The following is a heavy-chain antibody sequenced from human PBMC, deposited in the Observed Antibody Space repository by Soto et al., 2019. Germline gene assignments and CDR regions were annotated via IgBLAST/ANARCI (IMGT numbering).Heavy chain of an antibody. CDR3: AKVKESYDFWSGYSDAFDI. J-gene: IGHJ3*02. V-gene: IGHV1-46*01. D-gene: IGHD3-3*01. Sequence: ASVKVSCKASGYPFTMYYTHWVRQAPGQGFEWMGLVNPRGSATSYAQSFQGRVIMTRDMSANTAYMELSSLTSEDTAVYYCAKVKESYDFWSGYSDAFDIWGQGTMVTVSS. CDR1: GYPFTMYY. CDR2: VNPRGSAT.